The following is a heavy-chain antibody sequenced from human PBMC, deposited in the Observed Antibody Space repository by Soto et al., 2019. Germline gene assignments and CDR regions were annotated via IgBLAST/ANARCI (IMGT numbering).Heavy chain of an antibody. Sequence: EVQLVESGGGLVKPGGSLRLSCAASGLSFKSYSMSWVRQAPGKGLEWVSSISSTSDYTFYADSVKGRFTISRDNAKKLLYLDLSSLRAEDTALYYCVRDGDSSSWDPAEASYWGQGTLVTVSS. CDR2: ISSTSDYT. CDR1: GLSFKSYS. V-gene: IGHV3-21*01. CDR3: VRDGDSSSWDPAEASY. J-gene: IGHJ4*02. D-gene: IGHD6-13*01.